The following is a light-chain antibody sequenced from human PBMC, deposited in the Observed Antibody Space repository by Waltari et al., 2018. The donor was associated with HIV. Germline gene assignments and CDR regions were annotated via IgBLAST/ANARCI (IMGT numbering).Light chain of an antibody. V-gene: IGLV2-14*03. Sequence: QSALTQPASVSGSPGQSITISCTGTSSDVGGYDYVSWYHQHPGKAPKLMIFDVNNRPSGVSNRFSGSKSGNTASLTISGLQAEDEADYYCSSYTSSSALDVVFGGGTKLTVL. CDR1: SSDVGGYDY. J-gene: IGLJ2*01. CDR3: SSYTSSSALDVV. CDR2: DVN.